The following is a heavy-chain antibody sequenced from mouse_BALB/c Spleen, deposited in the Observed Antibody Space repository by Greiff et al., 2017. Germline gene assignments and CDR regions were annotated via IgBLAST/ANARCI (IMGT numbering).Heavy chain of an antibody. Sequence: QVQLQQPGAELVKPGASVKLSCKASGYTFTSYWMHWVKQRPGQGLEWIGEIDPSASYTNYTQKFKGKATLTVDKSSSTAYMQLSSLTSEDSAVYYCARSHGSSYYAMDYWGQGTSVTVSS. CDR3: ARSHGSSYYAMDY. CDR1: GYTFTSYW. J-gene: IGHJ4*01. V-gene: IGHV1-69*02. CDR2: IDPSASYT. D-gene: IGHD1-1*01.